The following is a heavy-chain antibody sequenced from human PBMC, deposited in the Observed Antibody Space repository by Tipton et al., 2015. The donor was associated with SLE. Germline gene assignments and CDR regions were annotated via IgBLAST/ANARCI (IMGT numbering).Heavy chain of an antibody. CDR2: IYYSGST. V-gene: IGHV4-61*05. J-gene: IGHJ4*02. CDR1: GGSISSSSYY. Sequence: TLSLTCTVSGGSISSSSYYWGWIRQPPGKGLEWIGYIYYSGSTNYNPSLRSRVTISVDTSKNQFSLKLSSVTAADTAVYYCARAPLHGDYDYWGQGTLVTVSS. D-gene: IGHD4-17*01. CDR3: ARAPLHGDYDY.